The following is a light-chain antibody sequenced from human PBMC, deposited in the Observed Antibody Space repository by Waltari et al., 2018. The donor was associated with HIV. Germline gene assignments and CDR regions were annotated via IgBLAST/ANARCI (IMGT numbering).Light chain of an antibody. Sequence: EILMTQSPDTLSVSPGETATLSCRASQGVNIKLAWYQQKPGQAPRLLSYSASTRATGIPARFSGSGSGTEFTLTITSLQSEDFTIYYCQQYNNWPYTFGQGTKLEI. J-gene: IGKJ2*01. CDR3: QQYNNWPYT. CDR1: QGVNIK. CDR2: SAS. V-gene: IGKV3-15*01.